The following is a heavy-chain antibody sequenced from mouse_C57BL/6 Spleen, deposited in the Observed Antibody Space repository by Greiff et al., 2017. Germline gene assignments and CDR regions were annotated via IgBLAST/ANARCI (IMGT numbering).Heavy chain of an antibody. CDR3: ARGAQATSFAY. CDR2: INYDGSN. CDR1: GYSITSGYY. V-gene: IGHV3-6*01. J-gene: IGHJ3*01. Sequence: ESGPGLVKPSQSLSLTCSVTGYSITSGYYWNWIRQFPGNKLEWMGYINYDGSNNYNPSLKNRTSITRDTSKNQFFLKLNSVTTEDTATDYCARGAQATSFAYWGQGTLVTVSA. D-gene: IGHD3-2*02.